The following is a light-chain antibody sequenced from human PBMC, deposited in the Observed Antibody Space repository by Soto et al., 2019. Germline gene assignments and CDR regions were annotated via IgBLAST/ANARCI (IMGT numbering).Light chain of an antibody. Sequence: EIVMPQSPATLSVSPGERATLSCRASQSISTELAWYQQKPGQPPRLLIYSASTRATGVPARFTGSGSGSEFTLTISGLQSEDFAVYYCQQCHTWPLTFGQGTRLEI. V-gene: IGKV3-15*01. CDR3: QQCHTWPLT. CDR1: QSISTE. J-gene: IGKJ2*01. CDR2: SAS.